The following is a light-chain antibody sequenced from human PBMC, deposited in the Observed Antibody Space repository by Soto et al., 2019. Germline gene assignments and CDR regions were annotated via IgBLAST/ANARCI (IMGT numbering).Light chain of an antibody. Sequence: EIVMTQSPAPLSVSPGERATLSRRASQSVSSNLAWYQQKPGQAPRLLIYGASNRATGIPVRFSGSGPGTDFTLTISSLEPEDFALYYCQQRNNWPITFGQGTRLEIK. V-gene: IGKV3D-11*02. CDR1: QSVSSN. J-gene: IGKJ5*01. CDR3: QQRNNWPIT. CDR2: GAS.